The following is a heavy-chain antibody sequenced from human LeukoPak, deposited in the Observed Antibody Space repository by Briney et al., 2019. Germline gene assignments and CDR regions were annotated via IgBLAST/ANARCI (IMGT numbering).Heavy chain of an antibody. V-gene: IGHV3-30-3*01. CDR2: ISYDGSNK. D-gene: IGHD2-21*02. Sequence: HPGRSLRLSCAASGFTFSSYAMHWVRQAPGKGLEWVAVISYDGSNKYYADSVKGRFTISRDNSKNTLYLQMNSLRAEDTAVYYCTLDLAYCGGDCVFSDYWGQGTLVTVSS. J-gene: IGHJ4*02. CDR3: TLDLAYCGGDCVFSDY. CDR1: GFTFSSYA.